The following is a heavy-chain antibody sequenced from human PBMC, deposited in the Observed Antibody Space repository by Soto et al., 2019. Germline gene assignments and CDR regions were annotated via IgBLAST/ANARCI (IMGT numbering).Heavy chain of an antibody. J-gene: IGHJ3*02. V-gene: IGHV3-30-3*01. CDR2: ISYDGSNK. D-gene: IGHD3-22*01. Sequence: GGSLRLSCAASGFTFSSYAMHWVRQAPGKGLEWVAFISYDGSNKYYADSVKGRFTISRDNSKNTLYLQMNSLRAEDTAVYYCARDYYYDSSGYYHGAFSIRGQGTMVIVS. CDR1: GFTFSSYA. CDR3: ARDYYYDSSGYYHGAFSI.